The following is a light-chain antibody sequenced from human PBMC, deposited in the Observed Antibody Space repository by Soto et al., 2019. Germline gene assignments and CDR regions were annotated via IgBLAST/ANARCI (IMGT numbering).Light chain of an antibody. CDR2: GAS. Sequence: EIVLTQSPGTLSLSPGERATLSCRASESVSTNYLAWYQQTPGQAPRLLISGASSRATGIPDRFRGSGSGAGFTLTVDRLEPEGFAVYYCQQYGSVPLTFGGGAKVEIK. V-gene: IGKV3-20*01. J-gene: IGKJ4*01. CDR1: ESVSTNY. CDR3: QQYGSVPLT.